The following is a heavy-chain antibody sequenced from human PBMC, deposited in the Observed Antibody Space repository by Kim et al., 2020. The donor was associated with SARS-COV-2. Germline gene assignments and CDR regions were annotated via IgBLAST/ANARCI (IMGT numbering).Heavy chain of an antibody. CDR2: SGGST. J-gene: IGHJ4*02. D-gene: IGHD3-16*01. V-gene: IGHV1-46*01. Sequence: SGGSTSYAQKFQGRVTMTRDTSTSTVYMELSSLRSEDTAVYYCARGDYGGWGQGTLVTVSS. CDR3: ARGDYGG.